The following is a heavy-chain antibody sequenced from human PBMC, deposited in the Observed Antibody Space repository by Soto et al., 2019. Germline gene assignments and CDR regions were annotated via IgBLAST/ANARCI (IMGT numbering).Heavy chain of an antibody. CDR1: GFTFTDYY. CDR3: ARAPGYRGQSFDS. J-gene: IGHJ5*01. V-gene: IGHV3-11*05. CDR2: ISTSGSYT. D-gene: IGHD6-25*01. Sequence: QAQLVESGGGLVRPGGSLRLSCAASGFTFTDYYMHWIRQAPGKGLEWVAYISTSGSYTNYADSVKGRFTISRDNVKNAVYLQLNNLRAEDAAVYYCARAPGYRGQSFDSWGQGTLVIVSS.